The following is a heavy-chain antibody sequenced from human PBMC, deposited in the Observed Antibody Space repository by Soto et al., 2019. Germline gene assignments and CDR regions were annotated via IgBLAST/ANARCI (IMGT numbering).Heavy chain of an antibody. J-gene: IGHJ3*02. CDR3: ARDVGECSGGSCYAAFDI. CDR2: IYYSGST. Sequence: QVQLQESGPGLVKPSQTLSLTCTVSGGSISSGDYYWSWIRQPPGKGLEWIGYIYYSGSTYYNPSLKSRVTISVDTSKNQFSLKLSSVTAADTDVYYCARDVGECSGGSCYAAFDIWGQGTMVTVSS. V-gene: IGHV4-30-4*01. CDR1: GGSISSGDYY. D-gene: IGHD2-15*01.